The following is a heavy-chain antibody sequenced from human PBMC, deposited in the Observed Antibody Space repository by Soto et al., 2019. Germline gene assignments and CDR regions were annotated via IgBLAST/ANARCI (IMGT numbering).Heavy chain of an antibody. Sequence: QVQIVQSGAEVKKPGASVKVSCKTSGYTFTLYTIHWVRQAPGQRLEWMGWINTGNGNTKFSQRFQGRVTMSSDTSASTAYLELSSLTSEDTAVYYGARLGGGYIFGPYLDFWGQGTLVTVSS. V-gene: IGHV1-3*04. CDR3: ARLGGGYIFGPYLDF. J-gene: IGHJ4*02. D-gene: IGHD5-18*01. CDR2: INTGNGNT. CDR1: GYTFTLYT.